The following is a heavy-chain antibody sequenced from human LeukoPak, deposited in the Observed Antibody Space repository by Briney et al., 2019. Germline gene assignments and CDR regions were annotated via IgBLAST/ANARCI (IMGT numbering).Heavy chain of an antibody. CDR3: AKDFSIDTAMVTFDY. D-gene: IGHD5-18*01. CDR1: GFTFSSYA. J-gene: IGHJ4*02. CDR2: ISGSGGST. Sequence: PGGSLRLSCAASGFTFSSYAMSWVRQAPGKGLEWASAISGSGGSTYYADSVKGRYTISRDNSKNTLYLQMNSLRAEDTAVYYCAKDFSIDTAMVTFDYWGQGTLVTVSS. V-gene: IGHV3-23*01.